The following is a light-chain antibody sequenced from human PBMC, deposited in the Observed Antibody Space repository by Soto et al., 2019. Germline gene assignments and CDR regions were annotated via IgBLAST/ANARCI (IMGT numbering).Light chain of an antibody. CDR2: AAS. J-gene: IGKJ1*01. V-gene: IGKV1-39*01. CDR1: QSISIY. Sequence: IHRTQSPASLSASVGYRVTITFRASQSISIYLNLYQQKPGKAPKLLIYAASSFQSGVPSRFSGSGSGTDFTLTISSLQPEDFATYYCQQSYTTPRTFGQGTKVDIK. CDR3: QQSYTTPRT.